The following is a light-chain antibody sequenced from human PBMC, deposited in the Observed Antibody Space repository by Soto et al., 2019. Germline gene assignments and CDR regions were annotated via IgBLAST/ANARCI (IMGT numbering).Light chain of an antibody. CDR3: YSYAGSYTLV. V-gene: IGLV2-11*01. CDR2: DVS. J-gene: IGLJ3*02. CDR1: SSDVGGYNY. Sequence: QSVLTQPRSVSGSPGQSVTISCTGTSSDVGGYNYVSWYQQHPGKAPKLMIYDVSERPSGVPDRFSGSKSGNTASLTISGLQAEDEDDYYCYSYAGSYTLVFGGGTKVTVL.